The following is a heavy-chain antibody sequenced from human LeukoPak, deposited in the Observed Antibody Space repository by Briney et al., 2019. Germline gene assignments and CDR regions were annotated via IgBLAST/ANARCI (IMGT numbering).Heavy chain of an antibody. D-gene: IGHD5-18*01. V-gene: IGHV4-59*01. Sequence: SETLSLTCTVSGGSISSYYWSWIRQPPGKGLEWIGYIYYSGSTNYNPSLKSRVTISVDTSKNQFSLKLSSVTAADTAVYYCARGLGGYSYGSGAFDIWGQGTMVTVSS. J-gene: IGHJ3*02. CDR1: GGSISSYY. CDR2: IYYSGST. CDR3: ARGLGGYSYGSGAFDI.